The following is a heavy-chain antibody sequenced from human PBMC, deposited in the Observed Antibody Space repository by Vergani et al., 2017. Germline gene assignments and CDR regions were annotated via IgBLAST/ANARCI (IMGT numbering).Heavy chain of an antibody. Sequence: QMQLVQSGPEVKKPGTSVKVSCKASGFTFTSSAMQWVRQARGQRLEWIGWIVVGSGNTNYAQKFQERVTITRDMSTSTAYMGLYSLGSEDTAVYYCAVAGSGTEALDSWGQGTMVTVSS. J-gene: IGHJ3*02. CDR3: AVAGSGTEALDS. CDR2: IVVGSGNT. D-gene: IGHD1-1*01. CDR1: GFTFTSSA. V-gene: IGHV1-58*02.